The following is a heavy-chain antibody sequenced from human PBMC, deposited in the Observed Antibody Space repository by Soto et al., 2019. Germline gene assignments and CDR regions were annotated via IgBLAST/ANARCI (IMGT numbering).Heavy chain of an antibody. V-gene: IGHV3-30*18. CDR3: AKDRAVAGQAYYFDY. D-gene: IGHD6-19*01. CDR2: ISYDGSNK. CDR1: GFTFSSYG. J-gene: IGHJ4*02. Sequence: GGSLRLSCAASGFTFSSYGMHWVRQAPGKGLEWVAVISYDGSNKYYADSVKGRFTISRDNSKNTLYLQMNSLRAEDTAVYYCAKDRAVAGQAYYFDYWGQGTLVTVSS.